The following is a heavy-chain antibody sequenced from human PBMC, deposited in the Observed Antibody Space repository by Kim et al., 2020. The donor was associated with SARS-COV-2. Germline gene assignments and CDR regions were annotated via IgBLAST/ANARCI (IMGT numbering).Heavy chain of an antibody. Sequence: SETLSLTCTVSGGSISSSSYYWGWIRQPPEKGLEWIGSIYYSGSTYYNPSLKSRVTISVDTSKNQFSLKLSSVTAADTAVYYCASLRRGAVAGIIGTSNNWFDPWGQGTLVTVSS. CDR2: IYYSGST. V-gene: IGHV4-39*01. J-gene: IGHJ5*02. D-gene: IGHD6-19*01. CDR1: GGSISSSSYY. CDR3: ASLRRGAVAGIIGTSNNWFDP.